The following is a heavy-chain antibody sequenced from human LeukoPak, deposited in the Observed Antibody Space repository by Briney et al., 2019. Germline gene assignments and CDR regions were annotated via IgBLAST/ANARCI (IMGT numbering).Heavy chain of an antibody. V-gene: IGHV3-23*01. CDR1: GFTFSSYA. CDR2: ISGSGVTT. J-gene: IGHJ5*01. CDR3: AKASPPGYSSNWYDY. D-gene: IGHD6-13*01. Sequence: GGSLRLSCVASGFTFSSYAMSWVRQAPGKGLEWVSAISGSGVTTHYAGSVKGRFSISRDNSKNTLYLQMNSLRAEDTAVYYCAKASPPGYSSNWYDYWGQGALVTVSS.